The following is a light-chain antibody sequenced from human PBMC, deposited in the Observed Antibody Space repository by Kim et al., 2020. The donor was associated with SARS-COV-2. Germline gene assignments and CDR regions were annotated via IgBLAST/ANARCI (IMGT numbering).Light chain of an antibody. CDR1: NIRVTV. CDR3: QVWAARTCI. J-gene: IGLJ1*01. CDR2: RDR. Sequence: VALGHPATLTCDGDNIRVTVVNWYQQKPGRAPGLVIERDRDRPSGIPDRFSGSNSGNTATLTISRAQAGDEADYYCQVWAARTCIFGPGTKVTVL. V-gene: IGLV3-9*01.